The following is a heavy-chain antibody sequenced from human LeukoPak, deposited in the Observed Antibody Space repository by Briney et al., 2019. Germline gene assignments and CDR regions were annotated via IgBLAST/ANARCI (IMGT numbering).Heavy chain of an antibody. V-gene: IGHV1-2*02. J-gene: IGHJ6*03. D-gene: IGHD3-3*01. Sequence: ASVKVSCKASGHTFTGYYMHWVRQAPGQGLEWMGWMNPNSGGTNYAQKFQGRVTMTRDTSISRAYMELSRLRSDDTAVYYCARDSVDPGCEYDFCQGSNYYMDVWGKGTTVTVSS. CDR1: GHTFTGYY. CDR2: MNPNSGGT. CDR3: ARDSVDPGCEYDFCQGSNYYMDV.